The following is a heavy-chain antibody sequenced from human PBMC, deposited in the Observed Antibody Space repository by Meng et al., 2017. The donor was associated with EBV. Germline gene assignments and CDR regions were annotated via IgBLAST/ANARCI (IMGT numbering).Heavy chain of an antibody. Sequence: QITLKESGPTLVKPTQTLTLTCTCSGFAPSTRGVGVGWIRQPPGKALEWLALIYWDDDKRYSPSLKSRLTITKDTSKNQVVLTMTNMDPVDAATYYCAHIIAARPFDYWGQGTLVTVSS. J-gene: IGHJ4*02. CDR3: AHIIAARPFDY. V-gene: IGHV2-5*02. CDR1: GFAPSTRGVG. D-gene: IGHD6-6*01. CDR2: IYWDDDK.